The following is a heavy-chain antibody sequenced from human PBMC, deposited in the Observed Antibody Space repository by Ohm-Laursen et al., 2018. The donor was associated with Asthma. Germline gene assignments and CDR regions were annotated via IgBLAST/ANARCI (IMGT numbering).Heavy chain of an antibody. CDR2: IWYDGSNK. CDR3: ARPGEVDYGDTAGWFDP. J-gene: IGHJ5*02. CDR1: GFTFSSYG. Sequence: SLRLSCSASGFTFSSYGMHWVRQAPGKGLEWVAVIWYDGSNKYYADSVKGRFTISRDNSKNTLYLQMNSLRAEDTAVYYCARPGEVDYGDTAGWFDPWGQGTLVTVSS. D-gene: IGHD4-17*01. V-gene: IGHV3-33*01.